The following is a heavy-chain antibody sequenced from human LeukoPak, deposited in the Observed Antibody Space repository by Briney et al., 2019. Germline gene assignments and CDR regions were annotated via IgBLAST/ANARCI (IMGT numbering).Heavy chain of an antibody. CDR2: IYTGGST. CDR1: GFTVSSNY. V-gene: IGHV3-53*05. Sequence: GGSLRLSCAASGFTVSSNYMSWVRQAPGKGLEWVSVIYTGGSTYYADSVKGRFTISRDNSKNTLYLQMNSLRAEDTAVYYCARDPGHDYGEDYFDYWGQGTLVTVSS. J-gene: IGHJ4*02. CDR3: ARDPGHDYGEDYFDY. D-gene: IGHD4-17*01.